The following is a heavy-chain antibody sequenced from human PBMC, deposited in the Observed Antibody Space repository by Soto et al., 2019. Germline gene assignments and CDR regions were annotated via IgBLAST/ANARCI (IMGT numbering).Heavy chain of an antibody. J-gene: IGHJ4*02. D-gene: IGHD6-19*01. V-gene: IGHV4-39*01. CDR1: GGSISGSDYY. CDR2: IYYTGTA. CDR3: ADMRGQWLPRD. Sequence: SETLSLTCTVSGGSISGSDYYWAWIRQPPGKGLEWLGTIYYTGTAYYNPSLTSRVTLSVDTSKNQFSLNLNSVTAADTAVYFCADMRGQWLPRDWGQGTLVTVSS.